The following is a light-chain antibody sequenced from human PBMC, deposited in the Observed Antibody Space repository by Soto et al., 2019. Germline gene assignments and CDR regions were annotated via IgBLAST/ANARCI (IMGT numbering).Light chain of an antibody. Sequence: DIVLTQAPDSLSVSLGERATINCTSSQTVLYSSNSKNYLAWYQRKPGQPPKLLISWASTRESGVPDRFSGSGSGTDFTLTISSLQAEDVAVYYCQQYYATPLTFGGGTKVDIK. CDR3: QQYYATPLT. CDR2: WAS. V-gene: IGKV4-1*01. CDR1: QTVLYSSNSKNY. J-gene: IGKJ4*01.